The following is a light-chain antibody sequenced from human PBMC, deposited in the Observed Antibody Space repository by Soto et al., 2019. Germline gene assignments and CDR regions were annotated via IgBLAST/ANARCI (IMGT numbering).Light chain of an antibody. Sequence: EIVMTQSPATLSVFAGERATLSCRASQRVSSNLAWYQENPGQDASHLIYGAATRATGMPARFSSSGSGTEFTLTISSLLSEDFAVYYCQQYNNWPTWTFGQGTKVGIK. CDR2: GAA. J-gene: IGKJ1*01. CDR1: QRVSSN. V-gene: IGKV3-15*01. CDR3: QQYNNWPTWT.